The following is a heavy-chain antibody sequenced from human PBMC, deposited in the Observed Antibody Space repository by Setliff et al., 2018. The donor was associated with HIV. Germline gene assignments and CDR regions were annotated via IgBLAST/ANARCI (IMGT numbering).Heavy chain of an antibody. V-gene: IGHV4-59*01. D-gene: IGHD4-17*01. Sequence: SETLSLTCSVSGGSMSNYYWSWVRQRPGKGLEWMGDIFHTGCSTYNPSLKSRVSLSVDTSKNQFSLRLSAVTAADTAVYYCASLTDYGGDSGSHWGQGTMVTVSS. CDR3: ASLTDYGGDSGSH. CDR2: IFHTGCS. J-gene: IGHJ4*02. CDR1: GGSMSNYY.